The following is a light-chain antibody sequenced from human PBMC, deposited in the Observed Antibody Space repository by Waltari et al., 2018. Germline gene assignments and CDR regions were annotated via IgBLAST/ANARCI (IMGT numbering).Light chain of an antibody. V-gene: IGLV2-14*03. CDR3: SSYTSDSTIV. CDR2: DVT. CDR1: GRDVGNYNY. Sequence: QSALTQPASVSGSPGQSITISCIGTGRDVGNYNYVSWYPCHPGQAPKLMIYDVTERPSGVSDRFSGSKSGNTASLTISGLQTEDEAFYYCSSYTSDSTIVFGGGTRLTVL. J-gene: IGLJ3*02.